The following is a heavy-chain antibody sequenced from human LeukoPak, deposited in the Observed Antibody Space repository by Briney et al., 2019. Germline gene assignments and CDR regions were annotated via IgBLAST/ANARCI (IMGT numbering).Heavy chain of an antibody. CDR1: GFTFSTFA. Sequence: PGGSLRLSCAASGFTFSTFAMIWVRQPPGKGLEWVSSIFPSGGEIHYADSVRGRFTISRDNSKSTLSLQMNSLRAEDTAVYYCARVGTPMVTIVAPYYMDVWGKGTTVTVSS. CDR3: ARVGTPMVTIVAPYYMDV. D-gene: IGHD5-18*01. CDR2: IFPSGGEI. V-gene: IGHV3-23*01. J-gene: IGHJ6*03.